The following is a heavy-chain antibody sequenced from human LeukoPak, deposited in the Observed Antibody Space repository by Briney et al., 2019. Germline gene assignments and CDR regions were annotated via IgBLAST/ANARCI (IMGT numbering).Heavy chain of an antibody. CDR3: ARVGSSWTPWYFDY. Sequence: GASVRVSSKASGYTFTSDAMNWVRQAPGEGLEWMGWINTNTGNPTYAQGFTGRFVFSLDTSVSTAYLQISSLKAEDTAVYYCARVGSSWTPWYFDYWGQGTLVTVSS. D-gene: IGHD6-13*01. J-gene: IGHJ4*02. V-gene: IGHV7-4-1*02. CDR2: INTNTGNP. CDR1: GYTFTSDA.